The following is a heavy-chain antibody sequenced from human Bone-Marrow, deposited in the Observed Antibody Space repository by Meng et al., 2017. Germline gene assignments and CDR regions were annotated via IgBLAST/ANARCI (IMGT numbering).Heavy chain of an antibody. J-gene: IGHJ6*02. CDR1: RFTFSSYW. D-gene: IGHD4-17*01. V-gene: IGHV3-7*01. CDR3: ARENGDSTTVYGMDG. Sequence: GGSLRLSCAASRFTFSSYWMGWVRQAPGKGLEWVANIIQDGSEKYYVDSVKGRFTISRDNVKNSLYLQMNSLRAEDTAVYYCARENGDSTTVYGMDGWGQGTTVTVSS. CDR2: IIQDGSEK.